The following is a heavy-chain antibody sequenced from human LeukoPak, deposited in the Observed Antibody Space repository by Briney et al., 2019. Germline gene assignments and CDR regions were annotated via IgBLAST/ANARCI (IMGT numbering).Heavy chain of an antibody. J-gene: IGHJ4*02. CDR2: INHSGST. V-gene: IGHV4-34*01. D-gene: IGHD3-10*01. Sequence: PSETLSLTCAVSGGSFSGYYWSWIRQPPGKGLEWIGEINHSGSTNYNPSLKSRVTISVETSKNQFALKLSSETAADTAVYYCARGARFWDWGAYYGSYYFDYWGQGTLVTVSS. CDR1: GGSFSGYY. CDR3: ARGARFWDWGAYYGSYYFDY.